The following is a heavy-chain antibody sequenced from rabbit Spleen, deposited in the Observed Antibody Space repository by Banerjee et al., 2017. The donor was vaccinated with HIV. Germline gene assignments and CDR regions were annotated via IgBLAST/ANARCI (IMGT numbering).Heavy chain of an antibody. Sequence: QQQLEESGGGLVKPGGTLTLTCKASGIDFSNNYVMCWVRQAPGKGLEWIGCINTGSGSTWYASWAKGRFTISKTSSTTVTLQMTSLTAADTATYFCARDLLGVIGWNFNLWGQGTLVPVS. CDR3: ARDLLGVIGWNFNL. D-gene: IGHD1-1*01. J-gene: IGHJ4*01. CDR1: GIDFSNNYV. V-gene: IGHV1S45*01. CDR2: INTGSGST.